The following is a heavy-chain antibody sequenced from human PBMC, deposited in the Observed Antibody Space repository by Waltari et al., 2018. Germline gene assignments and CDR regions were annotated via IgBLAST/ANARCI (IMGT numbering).Heavy chain of an antibody. CDR3: ARDVDSSGWYHNGHEGGDY. D-gene: IGHD6-19*01. J-gene: IGHJ4*02. Sequence: QLQLQESGPGLVKPSETLSLTCTVSGGSISSSSYYWGWIRQPPGKGLEWIGSIYYSGSTYYNPSLKSRVTISVDTSKNQFSLKLSSVTAADTAVYYCARDVDSSGWYHNGHEGGDYWGQGTLVTVSS. V-gene: IGHV4-39*07. CDR2: IYYSGST. CDR1: GGSISSSSYY.